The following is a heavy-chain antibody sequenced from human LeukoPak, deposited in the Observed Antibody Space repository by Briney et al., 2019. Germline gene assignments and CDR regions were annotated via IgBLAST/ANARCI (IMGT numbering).Heavy chain of an antibody. D-gene: IGHD3-10*01. J-gene: IGHJ6*03. CDR2: FDPEDGET. Sequence: GASVKVSCKVSGYTLTELSMHWVRQAPGKGLEWMGGFDPEDGETIYAQKFQGRVTMTTDTSTSTAYMELRSLRSDDTAVYYCARYGSGSYYIGFTYYSYYDMDVWGKGTTVTVSS. V-gene: IGHV1-24*01. CDR3: ARYGSGSYYIGFTYYSYYDMDV. CDR1: GYTLTELS.